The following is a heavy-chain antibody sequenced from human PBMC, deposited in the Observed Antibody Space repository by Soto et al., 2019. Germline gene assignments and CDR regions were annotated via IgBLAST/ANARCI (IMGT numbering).Heavy chain of an antibody. CDR1: SYSISSGFF. CDR2: IYHTGDT. Sequence: SETLSLTCVVSSYSISSGFFWAWIRQPPGKGLEWVGSIYHTGDTHYNPSLRSQVSMSVDTSKNQFSLRLTSLTAADTAVYFCARGTNSLDLWGRGILVTVSS. D-gene: IGHD2-8*01. CDR3: ARGTNSLDL. J-gene: IGHJ5*02. V-gene: IGHV4-38-2*01.